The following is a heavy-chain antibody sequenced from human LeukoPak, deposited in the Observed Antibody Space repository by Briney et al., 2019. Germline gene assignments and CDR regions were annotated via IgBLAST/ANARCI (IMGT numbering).Heavy chain of an antibody. Sequence: SGGSLRLSCAASGFTFSSCSMNWVRQAPGKGLEWVSSISSSSSYIYYADSVKGRFTISRDNAKNSPYLQMNSLRAEDTALYYCAKGGVGGSGWYEAFDIWGQGTMVTVSS. CDR1: GFTFSSCS. CDR3: AKGGVGGSGWYEAFDI. V-gene: IGHV3-21*04. J-gene: IGHJ3*02. CDR2: ISSSSSYI. D-gene: IGHD6-19*01.